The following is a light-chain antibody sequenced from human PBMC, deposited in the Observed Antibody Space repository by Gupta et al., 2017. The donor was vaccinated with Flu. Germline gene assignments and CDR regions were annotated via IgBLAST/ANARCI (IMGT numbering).Light chain of an antibody. Sequence: PSSLSPSVAVRVSITILSNQYISYTLAWFQQKRGSIPTLLLYDASTVQSGVPSQFSGSGSWTDFTLTISSLQPEDVATFYCQNYKSSPLTFGHGTNVDIK. CDR1: QYISYT. CDR2: DAS. J-gene: IGKJ3*01. V-gene: IGKV1-27*01. CDR3: QNYKSSPLT.